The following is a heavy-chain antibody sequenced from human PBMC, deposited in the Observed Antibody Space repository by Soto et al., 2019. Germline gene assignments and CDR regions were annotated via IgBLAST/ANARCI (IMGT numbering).Heavy chain of an antibody. CDR1: GGSISSGGYY. Sequence: QVQLQESGPGLVKPSQTLSLTCTVSGGSISSGGYYWSWIRQHPGKGLEWIGYIYYSGSTYYNPSLKSRVTISVDTYKNPCSLKLSSVTAADTAVYYCARDVWFGELSPSWCDYWGQGTLVTFSS. CDR3: ARDVWFGELSPSWCDY. J-gene: IGHJ4*02. CDR2: IYYSGST. D-gene: IGHD3-10*01. V-gene: IGHV4-31*03.